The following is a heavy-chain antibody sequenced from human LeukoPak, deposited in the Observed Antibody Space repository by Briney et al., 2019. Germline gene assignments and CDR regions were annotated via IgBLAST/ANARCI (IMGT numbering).Heavy chain of an antibody. D-gene: IGHD3-10*01. V-gene: IGHV1-2*02. CDR1: GYTFTGYY. J-gene: IGHJ5*02. Sequence: ASVKVSCKASGYTFTGYYMHWVRQAPGQGLEWMGWINPNSGGTNYAQKFQGRVTMTRDTSISTAYMKLSRLRSDDTAVYYCARPMVRGVIPNWFDPWGQGTLVTVSS. CDR3: ARPMVRGVIPNWFDP. CDR2: INPNSGGT.